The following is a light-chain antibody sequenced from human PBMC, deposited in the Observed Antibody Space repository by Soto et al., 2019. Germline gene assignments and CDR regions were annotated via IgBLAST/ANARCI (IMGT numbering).Light chain of an antibody. CDR3: KSYAGSKTYV. Sequence: QSVLTQPPSASGSPGQSVTISCTGTKSDIGVYDFVSWYQHHPGKAPRLIIYEVVQRPSGVPDRFSGSKSGNTAFLTVSGLQAADEADYFCKSYAGSKTYVFGSGT. CDR1: KSDIGVYDF. V-gene: IGLV2-8*01. CDR2: EVV. J-gene: IGLJ1*01.